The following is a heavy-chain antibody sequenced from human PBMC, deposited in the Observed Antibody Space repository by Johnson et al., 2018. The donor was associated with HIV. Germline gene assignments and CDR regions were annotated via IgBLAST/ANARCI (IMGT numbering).Heavy chain of an antibody. CDR3: AREAEDAFDS. CDR2: INWNGGST. V-gene: IGHV3-20*04. CDR1: GFTFSSYA. Sequence: EVLLLESGGGVVQPGRSQRLSCAASGFTFSSYAMNWVRQAPGKGLEWVSGINWNGGSTGYADSVKGRFTISRDNAKNSLYLQMNSLRAEDTALYYCAREAEDAFDSWGEGTMVTVSS. J-gene: IGHJ3*02.